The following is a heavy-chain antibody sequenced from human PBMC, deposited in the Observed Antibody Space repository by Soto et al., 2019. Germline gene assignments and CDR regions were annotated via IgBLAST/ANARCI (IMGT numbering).Heavy chain of an antibody. CDR3: ASAPGFNLFDS. CDR2: IFHSGST. CDR1: GGSFSSSTYY. J-gene: IGHJ4*02. Sequence: QLLLQESGPRLMKPAETLSLTCIVSGGSFSSSTYYGGWIRQPPGKGLEWIGSIFHSGSTYYNPSLKSRVTLSVDTSKNRFYLRLSSVTAADTAVYYCASAPGFNLFDSWGQGTLVTVSS. D-gene: IGHD5-12*01. V-gene: IGHV4-39*01.